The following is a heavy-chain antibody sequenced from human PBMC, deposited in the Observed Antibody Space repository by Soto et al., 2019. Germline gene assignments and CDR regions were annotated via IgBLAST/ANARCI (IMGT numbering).Heavy chain of an antibody. J-gene: IGHJ4*02. CDR2: SSTSNGDT. D-gene: IGHD3-3*02. V-gene: IGHV1-18*01. CDR1: GYTFTSYG. CDR3: ARDYTFPDY. Sequence: QVQLVQSGAEVKKPGASVKVSCKTSGYTFTSYGITWLRQAPGQGLEWMGGSSTSNGDTNYVQKFQGRVTMTTDTSTGTGYMELRSLTSDDTAVYYCARDYTFPDYWGQGTLVTVSS.